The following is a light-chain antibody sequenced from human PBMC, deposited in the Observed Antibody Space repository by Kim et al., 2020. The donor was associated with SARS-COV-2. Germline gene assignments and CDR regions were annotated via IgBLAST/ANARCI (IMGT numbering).Light chain of an antibody. CDR1: QSVSSSY. CDR2: GAS. V-gene: IGKV3-20*01. CDR3: QQYHSSPYT. Sequence: LSPGERATLSCRASQSVSSSYLVWYYQKPGQAPRLLIYGASNRATGIPDRFSGSGSGTDFTLTISRLEPEDFAVYYCQQYHSSPYTFGQGTKLEI. J-gene: IGKJ2*01.